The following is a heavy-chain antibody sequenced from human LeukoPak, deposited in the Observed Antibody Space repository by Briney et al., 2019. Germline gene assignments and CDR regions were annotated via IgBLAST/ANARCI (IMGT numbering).Heavy chain of an antibody. CDR3: ARGAIAVAGTEWFDP. CDR1: GGSISSGGYS. D-gene: IGHD6-19*01. V-gene: IGHV4-30-2*01. Sequence: SETLSLTCAVSGGSISSGGYSWSWIRQPPGKGLEWIGYIYHSGSTYYNPSLKSRVTISVDRSKNQFFLKLSSVTAADTAVYYCARGAIAVAGTEWFDPWGQGTLVTVSS. CDR2: IYHSGST. J-gene: IGHJ5*02.